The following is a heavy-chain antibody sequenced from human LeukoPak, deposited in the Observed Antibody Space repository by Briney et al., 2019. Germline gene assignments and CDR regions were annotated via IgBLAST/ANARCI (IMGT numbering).Heavy chain of an antibody. Sequence: GTSVRVSCKASGYTFTRYGISGLRQAAGQHREWLGWISGLNADTKYAQKFQGRVFVTADTSPSTAYLDLTSLTSDDTAVYYCATASEAHGWFGPWGQGTLVIVS. CDR2: ISGLNADT. V-gene: IGHV1-18*01. CDR3: ATASEAHGWFGP. J-gene: IGHJ5*02. CDR1: GYTFTRYG.